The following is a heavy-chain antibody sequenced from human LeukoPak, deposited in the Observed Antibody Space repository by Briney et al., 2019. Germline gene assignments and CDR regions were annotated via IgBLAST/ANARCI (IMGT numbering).Heavy chain of an antibody. CDR2: IKQDGSEK. CDR3: ARGLELRESYYYYYMNV. V-gene: IGHV3-7*01. J-gene: IGHJ6*03. Sequence: GGSLRLSCAASGFTFSSYWMSWFRQAPGKGLEGVANIKQDGSEKYYVGSVKGRFTISRDNAKNSLYLQMNSLRAEDTAVYYCARGLELRESYYYYYMNVWGKGTTVTVSS. D-gene: IGHD1-7*01. CDR1: GFTFSSYW.